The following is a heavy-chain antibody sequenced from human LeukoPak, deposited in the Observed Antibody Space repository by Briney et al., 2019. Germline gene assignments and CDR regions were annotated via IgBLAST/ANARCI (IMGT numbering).Heavy chain of an antibody. V-gene: IGHV3-74*01. CDR3: ARRLSSSSEMDV. J-gene: IGHJ6*04. D-gene: IGHD6-6*01. CDR1: GFTFSRYW. Sequence: GGSLRLSCATSGFTFSRYWMHWVRQVPGKGLVWVSRINTDGSNTNYADSVTGRFTTSRDNAKNTLYLQMNSLRAEDTAVYYCARRLSSSSEMDVWGKGTTVTVSS. CDR2: INTDGSNT.